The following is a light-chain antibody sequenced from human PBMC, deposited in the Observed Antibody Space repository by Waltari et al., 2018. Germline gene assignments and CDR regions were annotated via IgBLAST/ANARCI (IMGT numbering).Light chain of an antibody. J-gene: IGKJ2*01. Sequence: VLTQSQGTLSLSQGERATLSCRASQSLTKRYLAWYQQKPVQAPRILIYGASSRAAGIPDRCSGSGSGTDFTLTIIRLEPEDFSVYYCQQYGSSFLYTFGQGTKLEIK. CDR1: QSLTKRY. CDR3: QQYGSSFLYT. CDR2: GAS. V-gene: IGKV3-20*01.